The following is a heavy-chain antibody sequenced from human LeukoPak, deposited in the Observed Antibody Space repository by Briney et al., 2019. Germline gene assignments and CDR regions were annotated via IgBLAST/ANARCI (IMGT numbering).Heavy chain of an antibody. J-gene: IGHJ5*02. CDR1: GFSVSSNY. V-gene: IGHV3-53*01. CDR2: MYSGGST. Sequence: GGSLRLSCAASGFSVSSNYLSWVRQAPGKGLEWDSVMYSGGSTLYADSVKGRFTISRDNSKNTLNLQMNSLRAEDTAIYYCALHINGDYESRFDPWGQGTLVTVSS. D-gene: IGHD4-17*01. CDR3: ALHINGDYESRFDP.